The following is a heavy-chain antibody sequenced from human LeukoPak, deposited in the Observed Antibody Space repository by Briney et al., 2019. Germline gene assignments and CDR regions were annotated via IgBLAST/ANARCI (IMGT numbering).Heavy chain of an antibody. CDR1: GGSISSGDYY. J-gene: IGHJ4*02. D-gene: IGHD3-9*01. CDR3: ARVYYDWLLFYFDY. Sequence: SQTLSLTCTVSGGSISSGDYYWSWIRQPPGKGLEWLGYIYYSGSTYYNPSLKSRVTISVDTSKNQFSLKLGSVTAADTAVYYCARVYYDWLLFYFDYWGQGTLVTVSS. V-gene: IGHV4-30-4*01. CDR2: IYYSGST.